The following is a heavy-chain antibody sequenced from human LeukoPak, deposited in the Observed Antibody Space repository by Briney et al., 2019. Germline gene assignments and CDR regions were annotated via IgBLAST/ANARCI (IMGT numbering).Heavy chain of an antibody. D-gene: IGHD3-3*01. CDR2: IDSSSSNI. J-gene: IGHJ4*02. CDR1: GFTFSVYS. V-gene: IGHV3-21*01. CDR3: ARVPGGLEWADFDY. Sequence: GGSLRLSCAASGFTFSVYSMNWVRQAPGKGLEWLSCIDSSSSNINYADSVKGRFTISRDNAKNSLYLQMNSLRAEDTAVYYCARVPGGLEWADFDYWGQGTLVTVSS.